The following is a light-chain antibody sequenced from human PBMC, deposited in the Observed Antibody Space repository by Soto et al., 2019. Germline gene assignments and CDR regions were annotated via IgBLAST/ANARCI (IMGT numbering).Light chain of an antibody. V-gene: IGLV2-14*01. CDR1: SSDVGGYNY. Sequence: QSALTQPASVSGSPGQSITISCTGTSSDVGGYNYVSWYQQHPGKAPKLMIYDVSNRPSGVSNRFSGSKSDNTASLTISGLQAEDGADYYCSSYTSSSTFVFGGGTKLTV. CDR3: SSYTSSSTFV. CDR2: DVS. J-gene: IGLJ2*01.